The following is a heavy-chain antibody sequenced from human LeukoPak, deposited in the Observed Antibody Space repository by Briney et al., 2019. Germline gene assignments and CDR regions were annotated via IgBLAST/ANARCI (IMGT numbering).Heavy chain of an antibody. J-gene: IGHJ4*02. CDR1: GFTFSSYA. D-gene: IGHD4-17*01. CDR2: ISVSGDAT. CDR3: ARVMGDYGDSDY. V-gene: IGHV3-23*01. Sequence: GGSLRLSCAASGFTFSSYAMSWVRQAPGKGLEWVSDISVSGDATYYADSVEGRFTISRDNAKNTLYLQMNSLRAEDTAVYYCARVMGDYGDSDYWGQGTLVTVSS.